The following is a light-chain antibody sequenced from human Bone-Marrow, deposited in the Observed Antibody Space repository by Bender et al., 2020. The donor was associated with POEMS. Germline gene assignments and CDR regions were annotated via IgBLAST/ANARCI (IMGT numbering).Light chain of an antibody. CDR3: ATWDDSFNGPV. CDR1: SSDVGGYKY. V-gene: IGLV2-8*01. J-gene: IGLJ3*02. CDR2: EVS. Sequence: QSALTQPASASGSPGQSVTISCTGTSSDVGGYKYVSWYQQHPGKVPKLMIYEVSERPSGVPDRFSGSKSDTSASLVIRGLQSDDEGHYYCATWDDSFNGPVFGGGTKLTVL.